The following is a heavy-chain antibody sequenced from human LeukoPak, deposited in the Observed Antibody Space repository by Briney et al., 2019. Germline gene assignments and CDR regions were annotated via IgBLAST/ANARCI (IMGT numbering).Heavy chain of an antibody. J-gene: IGHJ4*02. D-gene: IGHD6-13*01. CDR2: IYNSGST. Sequence: SETLSLTCTVSGGSISSYYWSWIRQPAGKGLEWIGHIYNSGSTNYNPSLKGRVTMSVATSKNQFSLHLSSVTAADTAVYYCARSAFLVTASGLYYFDYWGQGTLVAVSS. CDR1: GGSISSYY. V-gene: IGHV4-4*07. CDR3: ARSAFLVTASGLYYFDY.